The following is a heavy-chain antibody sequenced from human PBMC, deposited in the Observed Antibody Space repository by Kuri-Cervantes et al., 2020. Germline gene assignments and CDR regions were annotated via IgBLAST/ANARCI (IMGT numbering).Heavy chain of an antibody. CDR1: GITCDDYG. Sequence: GESLKISCAASGITCDDYGMSWVRQAPGKGLEWVSSISSTSSYIYYTDSLKGRFTISRDKAKNSLYLQMNSLRAEDTAVYYCARDSERFLEWLSPGNYYMDVWGKGTTVPSP. D-gene: IGHD3-3*01. CDR3: ARDSERFLEWLSPGNYYMDV. CDR2: ISSTSSYI. V-gene: IGHV3-21*01. J-gene: IGHJ6*03.